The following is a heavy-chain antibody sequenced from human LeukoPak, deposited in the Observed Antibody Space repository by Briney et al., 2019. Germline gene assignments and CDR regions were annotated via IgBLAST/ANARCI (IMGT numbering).Heavy chain of an antibody. J-gene: IGHJ5*02. CDR3: AKPYSGTILTGWFDP. CDR1: GFTFSSYA. Sequence: GSLRLSCAASGFTFSSYAMTWVRQAPGKGLEWVSIIIGIGGSTSYADSVKGRFTISRDNSKNTLYLQMNSLRAEDTALYYCAKPYSGTILTGWFDPWGQGTLVTVSS. D-gene: IGHD3-9*01. CDR2: IIGIGGST. V-gene: IGHV3-23*01.